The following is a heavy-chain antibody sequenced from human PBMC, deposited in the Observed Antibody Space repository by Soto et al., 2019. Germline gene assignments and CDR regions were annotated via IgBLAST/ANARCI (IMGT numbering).Heavy chain of an antibody. CDR2: TYYRSKLYN. Sequence: SQTLSLTFAISGDSVSSNSSAWNCISQSPSRGLEWLGRTYYRSKLYNDYAVSVKSRITINPDTSKNQFSLQLNSVTPEDTAVYYCARDPYYYGMDVWGQGTTVTVSS. CDR3: ARDPYYYGMDV. V-gene: IGHV6-1*01. CDR1: GDSVSSNSSA. J-gene: IGHJ6*02.